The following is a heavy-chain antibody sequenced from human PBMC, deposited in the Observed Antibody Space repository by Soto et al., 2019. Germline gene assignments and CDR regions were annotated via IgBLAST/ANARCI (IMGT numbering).Heavy chain of an antibody. D-gene: IGHD6-13*01. J-gene: IGHJ6*02. Sequence: GESLKISCKGSGYSFTSYWISWVRQMPGKGLEWMGRIDPSDSYTNYSPSFQGHVTISADKSISTAYLQWSSPKASDTAMYYCASCGYSSRSCCYYGKVVWGQGTTVTV. CDR1: GYSFTSYW. CDR2: IDPSDSYT. V-gene: IGHV5-10-1*01. CDR3: ASCGYSSRSCCYYGKVV.